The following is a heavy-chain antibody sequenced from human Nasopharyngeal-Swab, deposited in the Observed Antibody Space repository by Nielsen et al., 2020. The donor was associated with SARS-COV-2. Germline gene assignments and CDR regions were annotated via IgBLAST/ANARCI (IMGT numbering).Heavy chain of an antibody. V-gene: IGHV5-51*01. J-gene: IGHJ6*02. CDR1: GYSFTSYW. CDR2: IYPPDSDT. Sequence: GESLKISCKGSGYSFTSYWIAWVRQMPGKGLEWMGIIYPPDSDTRYSPSFQGQVTISADKSISTAYLQWSSLKASDTAMYYCVRPEGVATSFKYYFQYGMDVWGQGTMVTVPS. D-gene: IGHD5-12*01. CDR3: VRPEGVATSFKYYFQYGMDV.